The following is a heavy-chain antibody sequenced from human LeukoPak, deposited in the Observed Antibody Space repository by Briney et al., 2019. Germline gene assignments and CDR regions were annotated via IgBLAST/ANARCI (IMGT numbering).Heavy chain of an antibody. Sequence: AGTLSLSCAASGWSFSGYYWSWIRQPPGKGLEWIGYIYYSASTNYNPSLKSRVTISVDNSKNQFSLKLSSVTAADTAVYYCARGASSGYYRYAFDIWGQGTMVTVSS. CDR1: GWSFSGYY. CDR2: IYYSAST. J-gene: IGHJ3*02. V-gene: IGHV4-59*01. D-gene: IGHD3-22*01. CDR3: ARGASSGYYRYAFDI.